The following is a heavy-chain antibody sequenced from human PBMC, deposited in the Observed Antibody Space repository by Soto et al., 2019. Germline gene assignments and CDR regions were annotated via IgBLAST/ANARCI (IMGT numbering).Heavy chain of an antibody. CDR3: ARAPYYYGSGSYYQVDS. V-gene: IGHV1-18*04. CDR2: ISAYNGNT. J-gene: IGHJ5*01. Sequence: ASVKVSCKGCGYTFTSYGSSWVRQAPGQGLEWMGWISAYNGNTNYAQKLQGRVTMTTDTSTSTAYMELRSLRSDHTAVYSCARAPYYYGSGSYYQVDSWGQGTLVTVSS. D-gene: IGHD3-10*01. CDR1: GYTFTSYG.